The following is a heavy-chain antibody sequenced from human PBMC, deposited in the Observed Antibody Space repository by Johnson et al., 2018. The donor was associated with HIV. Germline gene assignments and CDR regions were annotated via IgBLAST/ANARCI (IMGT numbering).Heavy chain of an antibody. Sequence: QVQLVESGGGVVQPGRSLRLSCAASGFTFSSYGMHWVRQAPGKGLEWVAVIWYDGSNEYYADSVKGRFTISRDNSKNTLYLQMNSLRAEDTAVYYCAKFAVAGFDIWGQGTMVTVPS. CDR3: AKFAVAGFDI. CDR2: IWYDGSNE. CDR1: GFTFSSYG. J-gene: IGHJ3*02. D-gene: IGHD6-19*01. V-gene: IGHV3-33*06.